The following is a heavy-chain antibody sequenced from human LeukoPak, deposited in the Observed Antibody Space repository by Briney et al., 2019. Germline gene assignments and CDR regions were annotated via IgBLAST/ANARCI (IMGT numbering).Heavy chain of an antibody. V-gene: IGHV3-21*01. J-gene: IGHJ6*03. CDR2: ITSGSSHI. CDR3: ARDPYSGSYGADYYYYMDV. Sequence: GGSLRLSCAASGFTFSSYNMNWVRQIPGQGLEWVSSITSGSSHIYYADSVKGRFTISRDNAKSSLYLQMNSLRAEDTAVYYCARDPYSGSYGADYYYYMDVWGKGTTVTISS. D-gene: IGHD1-26*01. CDR1: GFTFSSYN.